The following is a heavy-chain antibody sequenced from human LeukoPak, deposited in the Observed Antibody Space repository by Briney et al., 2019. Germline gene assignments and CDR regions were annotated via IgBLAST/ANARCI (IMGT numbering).Heavy chain of an antibody. D-gene: IGHD4-11*01. V-gene: IGHV4-31*03. CDR1: SGSITSGGYF. J-gene: IGHJ6*03. Sequence: SETLSLTCTVSSGSITSGGYFWHWIRQHPGKGLEWIGYIYYSGSTFYNPSLKSRVTMSVDTSKNQFSLKLSSVTAADTAVYYCARAPKGMTTVRSYYYSYMDVWGKGTTVTVSS. CDR3: ARAPKGMTTVRSYYYSYMDV. CDR2: IYYSGST.